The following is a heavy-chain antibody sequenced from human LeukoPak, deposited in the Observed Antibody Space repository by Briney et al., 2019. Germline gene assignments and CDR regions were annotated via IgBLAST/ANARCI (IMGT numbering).Heavy chain of an antibody. Sequence: SETLSLTCAVYGGSFSGYYWSWIRQPPGKGLEWMGEINHSVSTNYNPSLKSRVTISVDTSKNQFSLKLSSVTAADTAVYYCARGKGVVPAARGWFDYWGQGTLVTVSS. CDR3: ARGKGVVPAARGWFDY. CDR2: INHSVST. V-gene: IGHV4-34*01. CDR1: GGSFSGYY. J-gene: IGHJ4*02. D-gene: IGHD2-2*01.